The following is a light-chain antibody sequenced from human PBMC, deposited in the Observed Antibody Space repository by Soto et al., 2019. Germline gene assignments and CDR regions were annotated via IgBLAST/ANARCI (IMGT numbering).Light chain of an antibody. CDR2: DTS. Sequence: EIVLTQSPGTLSLSPGDRVTLSCRASQSVSSRFLAWYQQKHGQAPSLLIYDTSTRATGIPARFSGSGSGTDFTLTISSLEPEDFAVYYCQQRSNWPGVAFGQGTRLEIK. CDR3: QQRSNWPGVA. J-gene: IGKJ5*01. CDR1: QSVSSRF. V-gene: IGKV3D-20*02.